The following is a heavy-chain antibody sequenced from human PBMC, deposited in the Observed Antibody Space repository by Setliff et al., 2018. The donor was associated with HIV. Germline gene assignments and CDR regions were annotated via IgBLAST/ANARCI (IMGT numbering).Heavy chain of an antibody. Sequence: SSETLSLTCTVSGGSISSSNYYRGCIRQPPGKGLEWIGNIYYSGSTYYNPSLKSRVTISVDTSKNQFSLKLSSVTAADTAVYYCAGCITGTTHWFDPWGQGTLVTSPQ. CDR1: GGSISSSNYY. CDR3: AGCITGTTHWFDP. J-gene: IGHJ5*02. CDR2: IYYSGST. V-gene: IGHV4-39*07. D-gene: IGHD1-20*01.